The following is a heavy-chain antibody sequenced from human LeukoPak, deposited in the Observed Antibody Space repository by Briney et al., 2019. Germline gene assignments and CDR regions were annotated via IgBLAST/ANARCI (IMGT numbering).Heavy chain of an antibody. CDR1: GFTFDDYA. Sequence: GRSLRLSCAASGFTFDDYAMHWVRQAPGKGLEWVSGISWNSGSIGYADSVKGRFTISRDNAKNSLYLQMNSLRAEDTALYYCAKVGYCSGGSCYSHWYFDLWGRGTLVTVSS. D-gene: IGHD2-15*01. V-gene: IGHV3-9*01. J-gene: IGHJ2*01. CDR3: AKVGYCSGGSCYSHWYFDL. CDR2: ISWNSGSI.